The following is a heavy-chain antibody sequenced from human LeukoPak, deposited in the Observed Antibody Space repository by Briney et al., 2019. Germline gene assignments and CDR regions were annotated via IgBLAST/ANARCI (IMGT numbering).Heavy chain of an antibody. J-gene: IGHJ4*02. D-gene: IGHD2/OR15-2a*01. CDR3: ARVSGDYSMPFDY. CDR1: GYTFTRYF. Sequence: ASVKVSCKASGYTFTRYFMHWVRQAPGQGLEWMGIINPSGGSTTYAQKFQGRVTMTRDMSPSTVYMELSSLRSEDTAVYYCARVSGDYSMPFDYWGQGTLVTVSS. V-gene: IGHV1-46*01. CDR2: INPSGGST.